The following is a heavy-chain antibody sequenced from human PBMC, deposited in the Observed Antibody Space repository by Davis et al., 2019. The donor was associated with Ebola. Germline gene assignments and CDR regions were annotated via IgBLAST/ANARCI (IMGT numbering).Heavy chain of an antibody. V-gene: IGHV1-2*02. Sequence: ASVKVSCKTSGYSFTSYGMSWVRQAPGQGLEWLGWINPNSGGTTYAQKFQGRVTMTRDTSISTAYMDLSRLTSDDTAVYSCARESDAVGASTTDDAFDVWGQGTMVTVSS. J-gene: IGHJ3*01. D-gene: IGHD1-26*01. CDR3: ARESDAVGASTTDDAFDV. CDR1: GYSFTSYG. CDR2: INPNSGGT.